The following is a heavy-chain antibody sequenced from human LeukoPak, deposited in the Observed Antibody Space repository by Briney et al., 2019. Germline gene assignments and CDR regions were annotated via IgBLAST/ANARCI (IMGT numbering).Heavy chain of an antibody. J-gene: IGHJ4*02. CDR2: IKQDGSES. CDR1: GFTFSNYW. V-gene: IGHV3-7*01. Sequence: GGSLRLSCAASGFTFSNYWMTWVRQAPGKGLEWVANIKQDGSESYYVDSVKGRFTISRDNAKNSLYLQVNSLRAEDTAVYYYARERGSHCFDYWGQGTLVTVSS. D-gene: IGHD5-12*01. CDR3: ARERGSHCFDY.